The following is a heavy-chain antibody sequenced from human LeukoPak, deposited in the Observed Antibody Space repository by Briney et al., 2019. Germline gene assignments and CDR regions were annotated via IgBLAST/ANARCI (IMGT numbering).Heavy chain of an antibody. Sequence: SETLSLTCTVSGGSISSGDYYWSWIRQPPGKGLEWIGYIYYSGSTYYNPSLKSRVTISVDKSKNQFSLKLSSVTAADTAVYYCARGQKWELLGDAFDIWGQGTMVTVSS. CDR3: ARGQKWELLGDAFDI. CDR2: IYYSGST. V-gene: IGHV4-30-4*08. J-gene: IGHJ3*02. CDR1: GGSISSGDYY. D-gene: IGHD1-26*01.